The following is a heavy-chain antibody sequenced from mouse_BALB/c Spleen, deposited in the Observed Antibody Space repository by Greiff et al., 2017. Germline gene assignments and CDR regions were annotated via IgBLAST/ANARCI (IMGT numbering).Heavy chain of an antibody. D-gene: IGHD2-4*01. Sequence: EVMLVESGPGLVKPSQSLSLTCTVTGYSITSDYAWNWIRQFPGNKLEWMGYISYSGSTSYNPSLKSRISITRDTSKNQFFLQWNSVTTEDTATYYCASYDYVYFDYWGQGTTLTVSS. V-gene: IGHV3-2*02. CDR2: ISYSGST. CDR1: GYSITSDYA. CDR3: ASYDYVYFDY. J-gene: IGHJ2*01.